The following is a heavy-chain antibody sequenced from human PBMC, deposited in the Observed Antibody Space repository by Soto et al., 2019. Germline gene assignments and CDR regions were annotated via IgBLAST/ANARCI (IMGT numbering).Heavy chain of an antibody. CDR2: IIPIFGTA. Sequence: QVQLVQSGAEVKKPGSSVKVSCKASGGTFSSYAISWVRQAPGQGLEWMGGIIPIFGTANYAQKFQGRVTITADESTSTDYMELRSLRSEDTAVYYCARGVSAYCGGDCLPRDYWGQGTLVTVSS. V-gene: IGHV1-69*12. CDR3: ARGVSAYCGGDCLPRDY. D-gene: IGHD2-21*02. J-gene: IGHJ4*02. CDR1: GGTFSSYA.